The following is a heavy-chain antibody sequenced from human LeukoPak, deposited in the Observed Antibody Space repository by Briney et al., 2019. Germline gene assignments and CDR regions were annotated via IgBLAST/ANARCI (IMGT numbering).Heavy chain of an antibody. D-gene: IGHD3-10*01. J-gene: IGHJ4*02. V-gene: IGHV3-23*01. CDR2: ISGSGGST. Sequence: PGGSLRLSCAASGFTFSSYAMSWVRQAPGKGLEWVSAISGSGGSTYYADSVKGRFTISRDNSKNTLYLQMNSLRAEDTAVYYCAKVGQELLWFGESFIGYFDYWGQGTLVTVSS. CDR1: GFTFSSYA. CDR3: AKVGQELLWFGESFIGYFDY.